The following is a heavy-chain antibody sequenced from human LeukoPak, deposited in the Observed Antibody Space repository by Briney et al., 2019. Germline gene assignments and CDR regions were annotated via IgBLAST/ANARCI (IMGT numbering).Heavy chain of an antibody. CDR2: IYYSGST. D-gene: IGHD3-16*01. CDR3: ARGGGRRAIEGDP. V-gene: IGHV4-39*07. Sequence: SETLSLTCTVSGGSISSSSYYWGWIRQPPGKGLEWIGSIYYSGSTYYNPSLKSRVTISVDTSKNQFSLKLSSVTAADTAVYYCARGGGRRAIEGDPWGQGTLVTVSS. CDR1: GGSISSSSYY. J-gene: IGHJ5*02.